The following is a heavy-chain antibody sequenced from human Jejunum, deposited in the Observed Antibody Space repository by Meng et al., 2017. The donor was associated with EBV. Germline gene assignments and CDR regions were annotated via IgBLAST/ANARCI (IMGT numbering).Heavy chain of an antibody. D-gene: IGHD3-22*01. CDR3: ARTYYYDSSGYAPFDY. J-gene: IGHJ4*02. CDR2: IYYSGST. CDR1: GGSISSSSHY. Sequence: RLPRQESGPGLVKPSETLSLTCIVSGGSISSSSHYWGWIRQPPGKGLEWIGSIYYSGSTYYNPSLKSRVTISVDTSKNQFSLKLSSVTAADTAVYYCARTYYYDSSGYAPFDYWGQGTLVTVSS. V-gene: IGHV4-39*06.